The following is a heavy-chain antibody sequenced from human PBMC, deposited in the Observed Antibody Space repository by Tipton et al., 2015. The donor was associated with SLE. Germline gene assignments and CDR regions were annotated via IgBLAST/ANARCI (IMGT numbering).Heavy chain of an antibody. D-gene: IGHD2-15*01. CDR2: IYSGGDT. CDR3: ATDKAATYRFDY. CDR1: GFTVSDNY. V-gene: IGHV3-53*05. Sequence: SLRLSCAASGFTVSDNYMSWVRQAPGEGLEWVSIIYSGGDTYHAESVKGRFTISRDKSKNTVYLQMNSLRAEDTAVYYCATDKAATYRFDYWDQGTPVTVSS. J-gene: IGHJ4*02.